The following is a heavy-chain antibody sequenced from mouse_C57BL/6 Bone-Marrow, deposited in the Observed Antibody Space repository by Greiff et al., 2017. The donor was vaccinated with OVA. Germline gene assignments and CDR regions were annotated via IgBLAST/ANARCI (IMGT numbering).Heavy chain of an antibody. V-gene: IGHV10-1*01. CDR1: GFSFNTYA. J-gene: IGHJ1*03. CDR3: VRGYDYDEGYFDV. D-gene: IGHD2-4*01. CDR2: IRSKSNNYAT. Sequence: EVQGVESGGGLVQPKGSLKLSCAASGFSFNTYAMNWVRQAPGKGLEWVARIRSKSNNYATYYADSVKDRFTVSRDDSESMLYLQMNNLKTEDTAMYYCVRGYDYDEGYFDVWGTGTTVTVSS.